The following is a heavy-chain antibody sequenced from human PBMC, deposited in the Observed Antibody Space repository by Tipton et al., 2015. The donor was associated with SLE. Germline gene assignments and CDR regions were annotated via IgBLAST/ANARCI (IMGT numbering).Heavy chain of an antibody. CDR1: GGSFSGYY. Sequence: TLSLTCAVYGGSFSGYYWSWIRQPPGKGLEWIGEINYSGSANYNPSLKSRVTISVDTSKNQFSLKLSSVTAADTAVYYCARVGIAAASDWFDPWGQGTLVTVSS. CDR2: INYSGSA. V-gene: IGHV4-34*01. J-gene: IGHJ5*02. CDR3: ARVGIAAASDWFDP. D-gene: IGHD6-13*01.